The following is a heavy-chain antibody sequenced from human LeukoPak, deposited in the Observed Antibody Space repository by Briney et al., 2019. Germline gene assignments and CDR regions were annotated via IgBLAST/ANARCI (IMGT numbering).Heavy chain of an antibody. V-gene: IGHV1-69*05. D-gene: IGHD3-22*01. Sequence: SCAASGFTFSSYAISWVRQAPGQGLEWMGGIIPIFGTANYAQKFQGRVTITTDESTSTAYMELSSLRSEDTAVYYCARGGYDSSGYYFYFDYWGQGALVTVSS. J-gene: IGHJ4*02. CDR2: IIPIFGTA. CDR1: GFTFSSYA. CDR3: ARGGYDSSGYYFYFDY.